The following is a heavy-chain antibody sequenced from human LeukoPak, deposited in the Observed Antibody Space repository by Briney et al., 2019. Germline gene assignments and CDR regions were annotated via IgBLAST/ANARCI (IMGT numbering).Heavy chain of an antibody. CDR1: GGSISSYY. Sequence: SETLSLTCTVSGGSISSYYWSWIRQPPGKGLEWIGYIYYSGSTNYNPSLKSRVTISVDTSKNQFSLKLSSVTAADTAVYYCARYDFWSGKWDYWGQGTLVTVSS. V-gene: IGHV4-59*01. D-gene: IGHD3-3*01. J-gene: IGHJ4*02. CDR2: IYYSGST. CDR3: ARYDFWSGKWDY.